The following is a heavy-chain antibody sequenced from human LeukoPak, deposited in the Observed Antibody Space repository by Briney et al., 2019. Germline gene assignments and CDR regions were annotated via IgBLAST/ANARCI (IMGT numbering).Heavy chain of an antibody. J-gene: IGHJ3*01. V-gene: IGHV1-18*01. D-gene: IGHD3-22*01. CDR3: AIGTNYYDTTGYLDSFDC. CDR1: GYTFTNYG. CDR2: ISAHNGET. Sequence: ASVKVSCKASGYTFTNYGIRWVRQAPGEGLECMGSISAHNGETSYAQSLQGRVIMTTDMSTSVAYMEIRRLRNDDTALYYCAIGTNYYDTTGYLDSFDCWGGGTMVTVSS.